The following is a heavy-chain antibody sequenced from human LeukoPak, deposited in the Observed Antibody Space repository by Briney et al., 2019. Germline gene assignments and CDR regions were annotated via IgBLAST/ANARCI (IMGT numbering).Heavy chain of an antibody. V-gene: IGHV3-64*01. CDR3: ARQGGGDVSMFDY. Sequence: GGSLRLSCEASGFTFSSYATHWVRQAPGKGLEYVSAISSNGGSTYYANSVKGRFTISRDNSKNTLFLQMGSLRGEDMAVYYCARQGGGDVSMFDYWGQGTLVTVSS. CDR2: ISSNGGST. J-gene: IGHJ4*02. D-gene: IGHD2-21*02. CDR1: GFTFSSYA.